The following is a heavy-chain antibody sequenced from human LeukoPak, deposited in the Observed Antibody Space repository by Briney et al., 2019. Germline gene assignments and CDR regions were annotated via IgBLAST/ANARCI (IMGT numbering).Heavy chain of an antibody. Sequence: GGSLRLSCAASGFTFSSYAMSWVRQAPGKGLEWVSAISGSGGSTYYADSVKGRFTVSRDDSKNTLYLQMNSLRAEDTAVYYCAKDGGLWVSAHWGDSWGRGTLVTVSS. CDR3: AKDGGLWVSAHWGDS. J-gene: IGHJ4*02. CDR2: ISGSGGST. CDR1: GFTFSSYA. V-gene: IGHV3-23*01. D-gene: IGHD7-27*01.